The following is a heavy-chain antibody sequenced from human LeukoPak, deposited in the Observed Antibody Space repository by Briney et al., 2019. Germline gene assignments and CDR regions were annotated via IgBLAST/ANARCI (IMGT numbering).Heavy chain of an antibody. J-gene: IGHJ4*02. CDR3: ARREYTYAYDY. CDR1: GFTFSSYA. Sequence: PGGSLRLSCAASGFTFSSYAMHWVRQAPGKGLEYVSDINSNGDSTFYANSVKGRFTISRDNSKNTLYLQMGSLRAEDMAVYYCARREYTYAYDYWGQGTLVSVSS. V-gene: IGHV3-64*01. D-gene: IGHD5-18*01. CDR2: INSNGDST.